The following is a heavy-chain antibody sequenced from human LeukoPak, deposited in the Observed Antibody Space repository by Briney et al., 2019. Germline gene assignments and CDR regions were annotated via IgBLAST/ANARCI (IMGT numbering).Heavy chain of an antibody. D-gene: IGHD1-1*01. J-gene: IGHJ5*02. CDR1: GYTFSTYG. CDR2: ISSYNVNT. Sequence: ASVKVSCKASGYTFSTYGFSWVRQAPGQGLEWMGWISSYNVNTNYAQNLQGRVTITTDTSTTTAYMELRNLRSDDTAVYYCAGWSEGGCDPWGQGTLVTVSS. CDR3: AGWSEGGCDP. V-gene: IGHV1-18*01.